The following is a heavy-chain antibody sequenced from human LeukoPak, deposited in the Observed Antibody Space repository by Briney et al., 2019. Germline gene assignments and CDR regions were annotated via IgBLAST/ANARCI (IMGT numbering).Heavy chain of an antibody. CDR2: IDYSGST. Sequence: PSETLSLTCTVSGGSISSFYWTWVRQPPGKGLEWIGYIDYSGSTYYNPSLKSRLTLSVDTSKNQFSLKLNSVTAADTAVYYCARGHTTNFWSGYYRRWFDPWGQGTLVTVSS. D-gene: IGHD3-3*01. CDR1: GGSISSFY. CDR3: ARGHTTNFWSGYYRRWFDP. J-gene: IGHJ5*02. V-gene: IGHV4-59*08.